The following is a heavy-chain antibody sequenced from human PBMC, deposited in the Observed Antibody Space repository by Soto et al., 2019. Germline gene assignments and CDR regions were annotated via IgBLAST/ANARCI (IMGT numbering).Heavy chain of an antibody. J-gene: IGHJ4*02. Sequence: QLQLQESGSGLVKPSQTLSLTCAVSGGSISSGGYSWSWIRQPPGKGLEWIGYIYHSGSTYYNPSLNRGVTISVDRSKNQSSLKLSSVTAADTAVYYCASSHAGAHITAAVHWGQGTLVTVSS. CDR3: ASSHAGAHITAAVH. CDR2: IYHSGST. CDR1: GGSISSGGYS. V-gene: IGHV4-30-2*01. D-gene: IGHD6-13*01.